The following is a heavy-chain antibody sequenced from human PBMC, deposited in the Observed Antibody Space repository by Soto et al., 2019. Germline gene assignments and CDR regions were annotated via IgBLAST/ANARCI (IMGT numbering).Heavy chain of an antibody. CDR3: ARAARPSAQDEDAFDI. V-gene: IGHV3-21*01. CDR2: ISSGSSYI. CDR1: GFTFSSFT. D-gene: IGHD6-6*01. J-gene: IGHJ3*02. Sequence: GGSLRLSCAASGFTFSSFTLNWVRQAPGKGLEWVSSISSGSSYIYYADSVKGRFTISRDNAENSLYLQMSSLRAEDTAVYYCARAARPSAQDEDAFDIWGQGTMVTVSS.